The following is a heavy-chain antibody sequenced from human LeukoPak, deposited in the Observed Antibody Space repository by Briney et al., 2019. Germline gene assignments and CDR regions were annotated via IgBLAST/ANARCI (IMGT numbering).Heavy chain of an antibody. J-gene: IGHJ4*02. CDR2: TNPNSGGT. D-gene: IGHD7-27*01. CDR3: ARDLSSTSNWELDY. V-gene: IGHV1-2*06. CDR1: GYTVIDFF. Sequence: ASVKVSXKASGYTVIDFFIHWMRQAPGQGLEWMGRTNPNSGGTEYPPNFQGRVTMTRDTSISATYMELNSLTSDDTAVYYCARDLSSTSNWELDYWGQGTLVTVSS.